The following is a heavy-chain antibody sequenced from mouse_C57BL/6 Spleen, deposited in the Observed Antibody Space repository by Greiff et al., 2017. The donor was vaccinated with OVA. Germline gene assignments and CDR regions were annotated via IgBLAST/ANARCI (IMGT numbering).Heavy chain of an antibody. CDR2: IDPETGGT. CDR3: TRGYDGSTFYYYAMDY. Sequence: QVQLQQSGAELVRPGASVTLSCKASGYTFTDYEMHWVKQTPVHGLEWIGAIDPETGGTAYNQKFKGKAILTADKSSSTAYMELRSLTSEDSAVYYCTRGYDGSTFYYYAMDYWGQGTSVTVSS. D-gene: IGHD2-3*01. CDR1: GYTFTDYE. V-gene: IGHV1-15*01. J-gene: IGHJ4*01.